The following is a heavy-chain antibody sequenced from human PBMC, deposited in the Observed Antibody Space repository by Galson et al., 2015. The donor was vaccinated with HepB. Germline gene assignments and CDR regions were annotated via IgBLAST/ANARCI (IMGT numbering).Heavy chain of an antibody. CDR3: ARDRPTNNWNDVVRFDY. Sequence: SVKVSCKASGGTFSSYAISWVRQAPGQGLEWMGGIIPIFGTANYAQKFQGRVTITADKSTSTAYMELSSLRSEDTAVYYCARDRPTNNWNDVVRFDYWGQGTLVTVSS. D-gene: IGHD1-20*01. V-gene: IGHV1-69*06. CDR1: GGTFSSYA. J-gene: IGHJ4*02. CDR2: IIPIFGTA.